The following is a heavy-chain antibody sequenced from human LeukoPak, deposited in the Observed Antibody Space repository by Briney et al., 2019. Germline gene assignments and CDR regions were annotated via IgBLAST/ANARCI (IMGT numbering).Heavy chain of an antibody. J-gene: IGHJ4*02. Sequence: GESLKISCKGSGYSFTSYWIGWVRHMPGKGLAWMGIIYPADSDTRYSPSFQGQVTISADKSISTAHLQWSSLKASDTAIYYCARHEFHASGSYYMAYWGQGTLVTVSS. D-gene: IGHD3-10*01. CDR1: GYSFTSYW. V-gene: IGHV5-51*01. CDR3: ARHEFHASGSYYMAY. CDR2: IYPADSDT.